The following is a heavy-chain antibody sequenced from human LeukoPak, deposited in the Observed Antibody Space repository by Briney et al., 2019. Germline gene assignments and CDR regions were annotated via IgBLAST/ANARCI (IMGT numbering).Heavy chain of an antibody. Sequence: PGGSLRLSCAVFGFTFSSYYRSWVRQAPGKGLEWVANIKQDGSETHYVDSVKGRFTISRDNAKTSLYLQMNSLRAEDTAVYYCARDPRGSEYSHFDSWGQGTLVTVSS. D-gene: IGHD3-10*01. V-gene: IGHV3-7*01. CDR1: GFTFSSYY. J-gene: IGHJ4*02. CDR2: IKQDGSET. CDR3: ARDPRGSEYSHFDS.